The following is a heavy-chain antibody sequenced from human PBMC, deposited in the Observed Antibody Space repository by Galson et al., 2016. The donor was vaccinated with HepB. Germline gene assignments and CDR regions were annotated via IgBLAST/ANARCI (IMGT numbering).Heavy chain of an antibody. CDR2: IDPRDSWT. D-gene: IGHD3-3*01. J-gene: IGHJ6*03. CDR3: TRLFGDPTPDHYYMDV. V-gene: IGHV5-10-1*01. CDR1: GYTFIKYW. Sequence: QSGAEVKEPGESVKISCEASGYTFIKYWIAWVRQIPGKGLEYVGRIDPRDSWTSYNPSFQGHVTVSIDKSISTVFLQWSSLEASDTAIYYCTRLFGDPTPDHYYMDVWGKGTTVTVSS.